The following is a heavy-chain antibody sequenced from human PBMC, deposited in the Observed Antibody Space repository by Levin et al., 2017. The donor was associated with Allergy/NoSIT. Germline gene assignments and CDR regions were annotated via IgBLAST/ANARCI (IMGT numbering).Heavy chain of an antibody. J-gene: IGHJ3*02. Sequence: SETLSLTCTVSGGSISSGDYYWSWIRQPPGKGLEWIGYIYYSGSTYYYSGSTYQNPSLKSRVAISVDTSKNQFSLNLSSVTAADTAVYYCARVRRGYDSSGYSRAFDIWGQGTVVTVSS. CDR1: GGSISSGDYY. D-gene: IGHD3-22*01. CDR2: IYYSGSTYYYSGST. V-gene: IGHV4-30-4*01. CDR3: ARVRRGYDSSGYSRAFDI.